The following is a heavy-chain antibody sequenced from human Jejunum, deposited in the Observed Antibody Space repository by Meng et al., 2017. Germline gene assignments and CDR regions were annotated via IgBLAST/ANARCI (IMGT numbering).Heavy chain of an antibody. CDR1: VGSVSTTDW. CDR3: ARDPRTNWASRFFDN. Sequence: GQLQEPGPGPVGPSGPLSLPWAVSVGSVSTTDWWSWVRQPPGKGLEWIGEISRSGRANYNPSLKGRVTISLDRSMNLFSLKLDSVTAADAAVYYCARDPRTNWASRFFDNWGQGTLVTVSS. J-gene: IGHJ4*02. CDR2: ISRSGRA. V-gene: IGHV4-4*02. D-gene: IGHD1/OR15-1a*01.